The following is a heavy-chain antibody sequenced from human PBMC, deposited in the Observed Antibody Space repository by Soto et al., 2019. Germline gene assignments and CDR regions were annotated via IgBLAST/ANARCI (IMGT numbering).Heavy chain of an antibody. CDR1: GFTFSSYA. CDR2: ISGRGGST. V-gene: IGHV3-23*01. CDR3: AKDLKQWLVPGFDY. D-gene: IGHD6-19*01. J-gene: IGHJ4*02. Sequence: EVQLLESGGGLVQPGGSLRLSCAASGFTFSSYAMSWVRQAPGKGLEWVSGISGRGGSTYYADSVKGRFTISRDNSKNTLYLQMNSLSAEDTAVYYCAKDLKQWLVPGFDYWGQGTLATVSS.